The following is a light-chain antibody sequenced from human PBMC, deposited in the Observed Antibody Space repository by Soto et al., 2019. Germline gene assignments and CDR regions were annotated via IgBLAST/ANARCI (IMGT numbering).Light chain of an antibody. V-gene: IGKV1-5*03. Sequence: DIQITQSPSTLSASVGDRVTITCRASEFISKWLAWYQQKPGTAPKLLIYQASSLESGVPSRFSGSGSGTAFTLTLTSLQPDDFATYYCQHYNSYLETFGQGTKVEIK. J-gene: IGKJ1*01. CDR1: EFISKW. CDR3: QHYNSYLET. CDR2: QAS.